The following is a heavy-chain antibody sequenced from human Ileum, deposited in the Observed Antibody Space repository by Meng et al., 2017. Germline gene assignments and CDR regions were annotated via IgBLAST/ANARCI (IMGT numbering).Heavy chain of an antibody. V-gene: IGHV3-74*03. Sequence: VQWVESGGGLAPPGGSLRLSCPASGFSFTDHWMHWVRQGPGKGPVWVSRIDPDGSDPTYADSVKGRFSISRDNAKNTVYLQMNSLRAEDPALYYCTNDRLNHWGQGALVTVSS. CDR1: GFSFTDHW. CDR3: TNDRLNH. J-gene: IGHJ1*01. D-gene: IGHD1-1*01. CDR2: IDPDGSDP.